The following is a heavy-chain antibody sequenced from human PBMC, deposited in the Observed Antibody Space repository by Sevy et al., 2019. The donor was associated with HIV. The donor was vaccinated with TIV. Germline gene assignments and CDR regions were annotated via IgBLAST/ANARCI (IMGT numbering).Heavy chain of an antibody. CDR1: GFIYSNYW. CDR2: INQDGTET. CDR3: AREDIADRHFDY. Sequence: GGSLRLSCAASGFIYSNYWMSWVRQAPGKGPEWVANINQDGTETDYVDSVKGRFTISRDNAKNSLYLQMNSLRVEDTAVYYCAREDIADRHFDYWGQGTLVTVSS. D-gene: IGHD6-6*01. V-gene: IGHV3-7*03. J-gene: IGHJ4*02.